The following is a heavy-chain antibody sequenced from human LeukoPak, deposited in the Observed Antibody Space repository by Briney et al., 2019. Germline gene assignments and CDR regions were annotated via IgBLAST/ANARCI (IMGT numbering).Heavy chain of an antibody. D-gene: IGHD2-21*02. CDR1: GFTFGTYW. CDR2: IKQDGTEK. CDR3: ARDLDTYVVLTAYDTFDI. Sequence: PGGSLRLSCAASGFTFGTYWMGWVRHAPGKGMEWVANIKQDGTEKSYVDSVKGRFTISRDNVKNSVYLQMHSLRADDTAVYYCARDLDTYVVLTAYDTFDIWGQGTMVTVSS. V-gene: IGHV3-7*01. J-gene: IGHJ3*02.